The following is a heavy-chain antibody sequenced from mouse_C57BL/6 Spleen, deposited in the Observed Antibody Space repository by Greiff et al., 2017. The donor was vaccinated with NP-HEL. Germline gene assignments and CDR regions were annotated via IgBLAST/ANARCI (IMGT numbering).Heavy chain of an antibody. CDR3: ARVSVPYYFDY. Sequence: EVKLVESGPGLVKPSQFLSLTCSVTGYSITSGYYWNWIRQFPGNKLEWMGYISYDGSNNYNPSLKNRISITRDTSKNQFFLKLNSVTTEDTATYYCARVSVPYYFDYWGQGTTLTVSS. CDR2: ISYDGSN. CDR1: GYSITSGYY. V-gene: IGHV3-6*01. J-gene: IGHJ2*01.